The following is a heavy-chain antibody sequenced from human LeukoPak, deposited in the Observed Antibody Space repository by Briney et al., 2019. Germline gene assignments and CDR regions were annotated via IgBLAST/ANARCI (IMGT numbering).Heavy chain of an antibody. CDR3: TTDLDFFDY. D-gene: IGHD3-3*01. Sequence: GGSLRLSCSVSGLTFSDSFMSWIRQAPGKGLEWVAYIDPTGSTIYYADSVKGRFTISRDNAKNSLYLQMSSLRAEDTAVYYCTTDLDFFDYWGQGTLVTVSS. CDR1: GLTFSDSF. CDR2: IDPTGSTI. V-gene: IGHV3-11*01. J-gene: IGHJ4*02.